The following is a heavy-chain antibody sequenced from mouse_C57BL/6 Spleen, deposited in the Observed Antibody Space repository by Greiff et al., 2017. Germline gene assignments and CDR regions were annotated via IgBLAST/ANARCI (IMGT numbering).Heavy chain of an antibody. J-gene: IGHJ3*01. Sequence: EVQLQQSGPELVKPGASVKISCKASGYTFTDYYMNWVKQSHGKSLEWIGDINPNNGGTSYNQKFKGKATLTVDTSSSTAYMELRSLTSEDSAVYYCARRGVTTTGFAYWGQGTLVTVSA. CDR2: INPNNGGT. D-gene: IGHD2-2*01. V-gene: IGHV1-26*01. CDR3: ARRGVTTTGFAY. CDR1: GYTFTDYY.